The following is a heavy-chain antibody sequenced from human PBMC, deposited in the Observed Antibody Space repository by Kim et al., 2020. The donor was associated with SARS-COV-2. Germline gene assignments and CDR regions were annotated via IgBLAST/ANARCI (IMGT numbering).Heavy chain of an antibody. CDR1: GGTFSSYA. Sequence: SVKVSCKASGGTFSSYAISWVRQAPGQGLEWMGGIIPIFGTANYAQKFQGRVTITADESTSTAYMELSSLRSEDTAVYYCARDRGSGSYYIGAFDIWGQGTMVTVSS. J-gene: IGHJ3*02. V-gene: IGHV1-69*13. CDR3: ARDRGSGSYYIGAFDI. CDR2: IIPIFGTA. D-gene: IGHD3-10*01.